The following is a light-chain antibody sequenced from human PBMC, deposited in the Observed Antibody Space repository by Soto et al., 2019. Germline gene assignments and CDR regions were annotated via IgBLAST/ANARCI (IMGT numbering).Light chain of an antibody. CDR1: SSDVGTYNR. J-gene: IGLJ2*01. CDR2: EVS. V-gene: IGLV2-18*02. Sequence: QSALAQPPSVSGSPGQSVTISCTGTSSDVGTYNRVSWYQQSPGTSPKLVIFEVSNRPSGVPDRFSGSKSGNTASLTISGLQVEDEADYYCSSYTSSSTLVFGGGTKLTVL. CDR3: SSYTSSSTLV.